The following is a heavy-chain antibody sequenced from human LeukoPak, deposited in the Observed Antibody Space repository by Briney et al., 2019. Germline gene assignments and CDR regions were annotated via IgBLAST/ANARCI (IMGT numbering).Heavy chain of an antibody. CDR1: GGSISSYY. D-gene: IGHD3-10*01. CDR3: ARDHAVTMVRGVIGGMDV. Sequence: PSETLSLICTVSGGSISSYYWSWIRQPPGKGLEWIGYIYYSGSTNYNPSLKSRVTISVDTSKNQFSLKLGSVTAADTAVYYCARDHAVTMVRGVIGGMDVWGQGTTVTVSS. CDR2: IYYSGST. J-gene: IGHJ6*02. V-gene: IGHV4-59*01.